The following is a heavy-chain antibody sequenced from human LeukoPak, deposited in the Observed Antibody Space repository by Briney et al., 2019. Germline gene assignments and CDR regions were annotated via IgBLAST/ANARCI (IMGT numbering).Heavy chain of an antibody. CDR3: ARQPAGTAAFDI. CDR1: GGSINNYY. V-gene: IGHV4-59*08. D-gene: IGHD1-14*01. J-gene: IGHJ3*02. CDR2: IHYSGGDT. Sequence: SETLSLTCTVSGGSINNYYWSWIRQPPGKGLEWIGYIHYSGGDTNYNPSLKSRLTISVGTSKNQISLMLTSVTAADTAFYYCARQPAGTAAFDIWAQGTMVTVSS.